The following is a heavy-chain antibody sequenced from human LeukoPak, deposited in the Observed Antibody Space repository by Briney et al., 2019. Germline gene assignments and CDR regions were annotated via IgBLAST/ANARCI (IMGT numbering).Heavy chain of an antibody. D-gene: IGHD1-1*01. CDR3: ARGKSGTTGHATLGY. CDR1: GCTFISYA. CDR2: INAGNGNT. V-gene: IGHV1-3*01. Sequence: GASVKVSFKASGCTFISYAMHWVRQAPGQRLAWMGWINAGNGNTKYPQKFQGRVIIIRDTSASTANMELSSLRSEDTAVYYCARGKSGTTGHATLGYWGQGTLVTVSS. J-gene: IGHJ4*02.